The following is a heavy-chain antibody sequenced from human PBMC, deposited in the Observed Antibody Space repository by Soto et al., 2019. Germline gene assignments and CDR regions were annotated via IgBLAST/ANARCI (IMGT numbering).Heavy chain of an antibody. CDR1: GFSLSTSGVG. CDR2: IYWDDDK. D-gene: IGHD6-13*01. Sequence: QITLKESGPTPVKPTQTLTLTCTFSGFSLSTSGVGVGWIRQPPEKALEWLALIYWDDDKRYNPSLNSRLTITKDTSKNQVVLTMTYMDPVDTATYYCAHRRPYSSSWNWGNFDYWGTGTQVTVSS. V-gene: IGHV2-5*02. CDR3: AHRRPYSSSWNWGNFDY. J-gene: IGHJ4*02.